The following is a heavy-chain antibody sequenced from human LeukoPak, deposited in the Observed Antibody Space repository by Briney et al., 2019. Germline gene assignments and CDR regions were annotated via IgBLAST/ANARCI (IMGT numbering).Heavy chain of an antibody. CDR1: GGSISTYY. D-gene: IGHD3-22*01. V-gene: IGHV4-59*01. Sequence: SETLSLTCTVSGGSISTYYWSRIRRPPGKGLEWIGNIYYSGSSNYNPSLKSRVTISVDTSKNQFSVKLSSVTAADTAVYYCARVKRVLITTNDAFDIWGQGTTVTVSS. CDR2: IYYSGSS. CDR3: ARVKRVLITTNDAFDI. J-gene: IGHJ3*02.